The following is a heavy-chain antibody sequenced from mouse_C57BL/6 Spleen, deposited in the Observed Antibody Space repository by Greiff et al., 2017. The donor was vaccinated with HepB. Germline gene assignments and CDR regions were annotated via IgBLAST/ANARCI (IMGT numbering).Heavy chain of an antibody. Sequence: QVQLQQSGPGLVAPSPSLSITCTVSGFSLTSYAISWVRQPPGKGLEWLGVIWTGGGTNYYSAPKSSMSNSKDNSKSQVFLNMNSLHADDTAGYCCARSEAWFAYWGQGTLVTVSA. CDR3: ARSEAWFAY. V-gene: IGHV2-9-1*01. CDR2: IWTGGGT. J-gene: IGHJ3*01. CDR1: GFSLTSYA.